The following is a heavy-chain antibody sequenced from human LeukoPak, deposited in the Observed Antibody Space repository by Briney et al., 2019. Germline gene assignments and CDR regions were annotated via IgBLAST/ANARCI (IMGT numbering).Heavy chain of an antibody. Sequence: SETLSLTCTVSGGSISSYYWSWIRQPPGKGLEWIGYIYHSGSTNYNPSLKSRVTISVDTSKNQFSLKLSSVTAADTAVYYCARHLYSGSHYGYWGQGTLVTVSS. CDR3: ARHLYSGSHYGY. V-gene: IGHV4-59*08. CDR2: IYHSGST. CDR1: GGSISSYY. D-gene: IGHD1-26*01. J-gene: IGHJ4*02.